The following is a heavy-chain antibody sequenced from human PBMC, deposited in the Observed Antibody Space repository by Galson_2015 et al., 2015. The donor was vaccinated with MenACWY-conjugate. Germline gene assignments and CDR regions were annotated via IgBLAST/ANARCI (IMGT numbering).Heavy chain of an antibody. CDR2: IYWDDDK. D-gene: IGHD2-8*01. Sequence: PALVKPTQTLTLTCTFSGFSLSTSGVGVGWIRQPPGEALEWLALIYWDDDKRYSPSLRSRLTITKDTSRNQVVPTLTNMGPVDTATYYCAHTNFINGICFGLDYWGQGTLVTVSS. V-gene: IGHV2-5*02. J-gene: IGHJ4*02. CDR3: AHTNFINGICFGLDY. CDR1: GFSLSTSGVG.